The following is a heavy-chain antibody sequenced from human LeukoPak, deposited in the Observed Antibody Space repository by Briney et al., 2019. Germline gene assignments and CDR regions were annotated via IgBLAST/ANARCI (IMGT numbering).Heavy chain of an antibody. CDR2: IKQDGSEK. J-gene: IGHJ6*03. CDR1: GLSVSGYW. CDR3: ASRYCTGVNCFAASYMCMDV. D-gene: IGHD2-8*02. V-gene: IGHV3-7*01. Sequence: GGSLGLSCAASGLSVSGYWLNWVRQAPGKGLEWVANIKQDGSEKNYVDSVKGRFTISRDNADNSLYLEMTNLRVEDTAVYFCASRYCTGVNCFAASYMCMDVWGKGTTVTVSS.